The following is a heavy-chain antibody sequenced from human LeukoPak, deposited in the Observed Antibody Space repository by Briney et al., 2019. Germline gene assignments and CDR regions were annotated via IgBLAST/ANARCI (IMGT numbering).Heavy chain of an antibody. D-gene: IGHD3-22*01. J-gene: IGHJ3*02. V-gene: IGHV3-49*04. CDR3: TRDSSGYSDDAFDI. CDR1: GFTFGDYA. Sequence: GALGLSCTASGFTFGDYAMSWVRQAPGKGLEWVGFIRSKAYGGTTEYAASVKGRFTISRDDSKSIAYLQMNSLKTEDTAVYYCTRDSSGYSDDAFDIWGQGTMVTVSS. CDR2: IRSKAYGGTT.